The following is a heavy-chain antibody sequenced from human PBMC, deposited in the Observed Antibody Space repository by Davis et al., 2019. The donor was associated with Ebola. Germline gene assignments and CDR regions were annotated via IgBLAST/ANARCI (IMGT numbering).Heavy chain of an antibody. CDR1: GGSFSGYY. V-gene: IGHV4-34*01. J-gene: IGHJ4*02. CDR2: INHSGST. CDR3: ARAGYSSGWRRTPLGY. Sequence: SETLSLTCAVYGGSFSGYYWSWIRQPPGKGLEWIGEINHSGSTNYNPSLKSRVTISVDTSKNQFSLKLSSVTAADTAVYYCARAGYSSGWRRTPLGYWGQGTLVTVSS. D-gene: IGHD6-19*01.